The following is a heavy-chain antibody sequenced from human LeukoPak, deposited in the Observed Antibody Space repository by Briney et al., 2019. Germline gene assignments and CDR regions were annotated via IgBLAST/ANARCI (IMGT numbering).Heavy chain of an antibody. CDR3: ARDRVTYYQSSGSLWVDS. CDR2: ISAHTGNT. D-gene: IGHD3-22*01. CDR1: GYTFTSYG. J-gene: IGHJ4*02. V-gene: IGHV1-18*01. Sequence: ASVKVSCKASGYTFTSYGISWVRQAPGQGLEWMGWISAHTGNTNYAQKPQGRVTMTADTATSTAHMELRSLRSDDTAVYYCARDRVTYYQSSGSLWVDSWGQGTLVTVSS.